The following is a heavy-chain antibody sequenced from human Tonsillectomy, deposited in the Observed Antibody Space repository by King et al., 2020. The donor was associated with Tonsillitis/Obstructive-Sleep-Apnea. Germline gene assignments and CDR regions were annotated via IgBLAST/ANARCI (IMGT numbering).Heavy chain of an antibody. Sequence: VQLQESGPGLVKPSETLSLTCTVSGGSVSSGSYYWSWIRQPPGKGLEWIGYIYYSGSTNYNPSLKSRVTLSVDTSKNQFSLKLSSVTAADTAVYYCARYSSSWRGVYYFDYWGQGTLVTVSS. CDR1: GGSVSSGSYY. D-gene: IGHD6-13*01. J-gene: IGHJ4*02. CDR2: IYYSGST. V-gene: IGHV4-61*01. CDR3: ARYSSSWRGVYYFDY.